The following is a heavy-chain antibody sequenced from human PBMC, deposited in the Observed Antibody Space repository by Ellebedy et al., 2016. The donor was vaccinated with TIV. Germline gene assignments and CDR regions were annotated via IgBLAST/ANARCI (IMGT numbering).Heavy chain of an antibody. J-gene: IGHJ4*02. V-gene: IGHV1-8*02. CDR2: MNPNSGNT. Sequence: ASVKVSCXASGYTFTGYYMHWVRQATGQGLEWMGWMNPNSGNTGYAQKFQGRVTMTRNTSISTAYMELRSLRSDDTAVYYCARATYYYGSGSYLPSDYWGQGTLVTVSS. CDR3: ARATYYYGSGSYLPSDY. CDR1: GYTFTGYY. D-gene: IGHD3-10*01.